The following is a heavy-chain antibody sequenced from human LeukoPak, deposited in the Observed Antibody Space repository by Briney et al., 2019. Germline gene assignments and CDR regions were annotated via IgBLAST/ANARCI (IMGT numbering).Heavy chain of an antibody. CDR1: GFTFSSYG. CDR2: IRYDGSNK. Sequence: PGGSLRLSCAASGFTFSSYGMHWVRQAPGKGLEWVAFIRYDGSNKYYADSVKGRFTISRDNSKNTLYLQMNSLRAEDTAVYYCAKDFQSSGWYGSDYWGQGTLVTVSS. V-gene: IGHV3-30*02. J-gene: IGHJ4*02. CDR3: AKDFQSSGWYGSDY. D-gene: IGHD6-19*01.